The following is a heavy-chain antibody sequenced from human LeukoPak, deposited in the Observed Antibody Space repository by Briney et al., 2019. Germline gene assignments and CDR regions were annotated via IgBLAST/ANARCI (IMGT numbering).Heavy chain of an antibody. CDR1: GLTFNTYG. CDR2: ISYDGNNE. D-gene: IGHD2-15*01. CDR3: VRSSGIEKGEYCSGGSCYLDR. V-gene: IGHV3-30*03. J-gene: IGHJ4*02. Sequence: RGSLRLSCAVSGLTFNTYGMHWVRQAPGKGLEWVAVISYDGNNENYADSVKGRFTISRDNSKNTLFFQLSSLRAEDTAVYYCVRSSGIEKGEYCSGGSCYLDRWGQGTLVTVSS.